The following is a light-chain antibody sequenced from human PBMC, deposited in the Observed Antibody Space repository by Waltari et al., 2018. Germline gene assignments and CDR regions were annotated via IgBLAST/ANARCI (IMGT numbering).Light chain of an antibody. J-gene: IGKJ2*01. CDR1: QSVLYSSNNKNY. Sequence: DIVMTQSPDSLAVSLGERATINCTSSQSVLYSSNNKNYLAWYQQKPGQPPKLLIYCASTRESGVPDRFSGSGSGTDFTLTISSLQAEDVAVYYCQQYYSTLMYTFGQGTKLEIK. CDR2: CAS. CDR3: QQYYSTLMYT. V-gene: IGKV4-1*01.